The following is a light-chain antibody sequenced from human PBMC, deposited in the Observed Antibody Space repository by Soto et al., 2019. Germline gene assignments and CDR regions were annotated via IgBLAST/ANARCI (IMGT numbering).Light chain of an antibody. CDR3: QHYSRYAWT. CDR1: QSISKW. V-gene: IGKV1-5*02. Sequence: DSPMTQSPSTLSASVGDRVTIICRASQSISKWLAWYQQNPGKAPKALIYGASNLESGVPSSFSGSGSGTEFTLTISSLQPADFASYYCQHYSRYAWTFRQGTKVEIK. CDR2: GAS. J-gene: IGKJ1*01.